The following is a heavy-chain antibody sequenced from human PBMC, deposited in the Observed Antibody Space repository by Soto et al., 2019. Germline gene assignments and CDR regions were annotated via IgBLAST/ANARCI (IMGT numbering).Heavy chain of an antibody. D-gene: IGHD2-21*02. V-gene: IGHV3-72*01. Sequence: GGSLRLSCSGSGLIFSDHYMDWVRQAPGKGLEWVGRSRNKANSYTTEYAASVKGRFTISRDDSKNSLYLEMNSLKTEDTAVYYCVLAYCDGDCNRVFGYFDYWGQGTLVTVSS. J-gene: IGHJ4*02. CDR2: SRNKANSYTT. CDR1: GLIFSDHY. CDR3: VLAYCDGDCNRVFGYFDY.